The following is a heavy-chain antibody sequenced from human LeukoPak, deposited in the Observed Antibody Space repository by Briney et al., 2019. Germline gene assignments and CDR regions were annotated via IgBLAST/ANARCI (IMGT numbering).Heavy chain of an antibody. J-gene: IGHJ4*02. V-gene: IGHV3-30-3*01. CDR3: AKVDSSGYYSLGY. Sequence: PGGSLRLSCAASGFVFSHFAMHWVRQAPGRGLEWVTLISYDGIKKNYADSVKGRFTISRDNSKNTLYLQMNSLRAEDTAVYYCAKVDSSGYYSLGYWGQGTLVTVSS. CDR2: ISYDGIKK. D-gene: IGHD3-22*01. CDR1: GFVFSHFA.